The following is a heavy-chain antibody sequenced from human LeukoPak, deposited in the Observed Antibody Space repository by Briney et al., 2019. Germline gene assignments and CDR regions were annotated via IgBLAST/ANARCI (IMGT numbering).Heavy chain of an antibody. J-gene: IGHJ4*02. Sequence: GESLKISCKGSGYSFTSYWIGWVRQMPGKGLEWMGIIWPGNSDTVYSPSFQGQVTISADKSITTAYLQWSSLKASDTAMYYCARQEGPHSTIFGEVTDYWGQGTLVTVSS. CDR1: GYSFTSYW. CDR2: IWPGNSDT. D-gene: IGHD3-3*01. CDR3: ARQEGPHSTIFGEVTDY. V-gene: IGHV5-51*01.